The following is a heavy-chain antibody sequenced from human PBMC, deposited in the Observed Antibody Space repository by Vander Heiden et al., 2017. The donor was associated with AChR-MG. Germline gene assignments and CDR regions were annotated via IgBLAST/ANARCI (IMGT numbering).Heavy chain of an antibody. V-gene: IGHV3-53*02. CDR1: GFPVSSHY. Sequence: EVQLVETGGGLITPGGSLRLSCAASGFPVSSHYMSCVRQGPGEGLRWVSVIYSGGSTYYADSVKGRFTISRDNSKNTLYLQMNSLRAEDTAVYYCARDLGCSGGSCNGWFDPWGQGTLVTVSS. J-gene: IGHJ5*02. CDR2: IYSGGST. CDR3: ARDLGCSGGSCNGWFDP. D-gene: IGHD2-15*01.